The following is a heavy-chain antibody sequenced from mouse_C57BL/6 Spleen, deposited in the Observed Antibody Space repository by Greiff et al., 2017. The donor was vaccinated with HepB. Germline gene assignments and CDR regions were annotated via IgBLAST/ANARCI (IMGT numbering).Heavy chain of an antibody. CDR2: IDPSDSYT. V-gene: IGHV1-50*01. D-gene: IGHD2-3*01. Sequence: QVQLQQSGAELVKPGASVKLSCKASGYTFTSYWMQWVKQRPGQGLEWIGEIDPSDSYTNYNQKFKGKATLTVDTSSSTAYMQLSSLTSEDSAVYYCARRRLLSMDYWGQGTSVTVSS. CDR3: ARRRLLSMDY. CDR1: GYTFTSYW. J-gene: IGHJ4*01.